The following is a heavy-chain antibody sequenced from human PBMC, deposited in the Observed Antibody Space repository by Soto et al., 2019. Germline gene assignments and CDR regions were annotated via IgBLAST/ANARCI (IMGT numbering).Heavy chain of an antibody. CDR3: ARDTSSGWPDY. J-gene: IGHJ4*02. CDR1: GGSISSGGYS. D-gene: IGHD6-19*01. CDR2: MYHSGST. Sequence: SETLSLTCAVSGGSISSGGYSWSWIRQPPGKGLEWIGYMYHSGSTYYNPSLKSRVTISIDRSKNQFSLKLSSVTAADTAVYYCARDTSSGWPDYWGQGTLVTVSS. V-gene: IGHV4-30-2*01.